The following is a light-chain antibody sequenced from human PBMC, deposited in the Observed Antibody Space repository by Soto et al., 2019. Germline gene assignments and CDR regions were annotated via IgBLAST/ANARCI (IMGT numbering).Light chain of an antibody. Sequence: QSVLTQPASVSGSPGQSITISCTGTSSDVGYYTFVSWYQQHPGNAPKLMIYEVSNRPSGVSNRFSGSKSGNTASLTISGLQAEDEADYYCTPYTATSTYVFGTGTKLTVL. CDR3: TPYTATSTYV. CDR1: SSDVGYYTF. J-gene: IGLJ1*01. CDR2: EVS. V-gene: IGLV2-14*01.